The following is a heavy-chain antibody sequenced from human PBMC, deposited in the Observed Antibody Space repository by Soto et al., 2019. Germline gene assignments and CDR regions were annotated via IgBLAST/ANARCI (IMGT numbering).Heavy chain of an antibody. D-gene: IGHD3-22*01. CDR1: GFTFSGSA. CDR2: IRSKANSYAT. J-gene: IGHJ5*02. CDR3: TITRPYYDSSGYYYVS. V-gene: IGHV3-73*01. Sequence: GSLRLSCAASGFTFSGSAMHWVRQASGKGLEWVGRIRSKANSYATAYAASVKGRFTISRDDSKNTAYLQMNSLKTEDTAVYYCTITRPYYDSSGYYYVSWGQGTLVTVSS.